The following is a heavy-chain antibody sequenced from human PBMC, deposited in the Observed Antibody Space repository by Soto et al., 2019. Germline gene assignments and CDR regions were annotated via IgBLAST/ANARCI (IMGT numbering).Heavy chain of an antibody. CDR1: GFTFSSYA. V-gene: IGHV3-23*01. Sequence: GGSLRLSCAASGFTFSSYALSWVRQAPGQGLEWVSSLSGSGAATNYVDSVKGRFTISRDNSKNTLYLQMNSLRAEDTAVYYCTRSPGISVTGTCDSWGQGTLVTVSS. J-gene: IGHJ4*02. D-gene: IGHD6-19*01. CDR3: TRSPGISVTGTCDS. CDR2: LSGSGAAT.